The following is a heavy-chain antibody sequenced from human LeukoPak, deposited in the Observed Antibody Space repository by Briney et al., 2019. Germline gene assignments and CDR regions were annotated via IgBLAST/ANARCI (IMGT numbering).Heavy chain of an antibody. CDR1: GFTFSSHG. Sequence: PGGSLRLSCAASGFTFSSHGMHWVRQAPAKGLEGVTFIRSDGSSNYYGDSVKGRFTLSRDNFKNALSLQMNSRRAEDTAVYYCVRDRDWGFDYWGQGTLVTVSS. J-gene: IGHJ4*02. D-gene: IGHD3/OR15-3a*01. V-gene: IGHV3-30*02. CDR3: VRDRDWGFDY. CDR2: IRSDGSSN.